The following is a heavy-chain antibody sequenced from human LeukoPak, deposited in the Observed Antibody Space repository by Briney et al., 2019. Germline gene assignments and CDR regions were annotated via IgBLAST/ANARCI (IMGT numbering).Heavy chain of an antibody. D-gene: IGHD3-9*01. V-gene: IGHV1-18*01. Sequence: GASVKVSCKASGYTFTSYDISWVRQAPGQGLEGMGWISAYNGNTNYAQKLQGGVTMTTDTSTSTAYMELRSLRSDDTAVYYCARNTYYDILTGQSWWGQGTLVTVSS. CDR1: GYTFTSYD. CDR3: ARNTYYDILTGQSW. CDR2: ISAYNGNT. J-gene: IGHJ4*02.